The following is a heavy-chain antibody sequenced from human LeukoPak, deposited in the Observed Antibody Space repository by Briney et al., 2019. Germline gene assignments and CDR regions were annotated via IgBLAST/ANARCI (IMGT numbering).Heavy chain of an antibody. CDR1: GYTFTSYG. CDR2: INPNSGGT. J-gene: IGHJ4*02. CDR3: ARVLGGWLTGPLDY. Sequence: WASVKVSCKASGYTFTSYGISWVRQAPGQGLEWMGWINPNSGGTNYAQKFQGWVTMTRDTSISTAYMELSRLRSDDTAVYYCARVLGGWLTGPLDYWGQGTLVTVSS. D-gene: IGHD3-16*01. V-gene: IGHV1-2*04.